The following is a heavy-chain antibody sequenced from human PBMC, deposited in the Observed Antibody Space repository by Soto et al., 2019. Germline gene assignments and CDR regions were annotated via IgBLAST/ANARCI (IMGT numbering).Heavy chain of an antibody. CDR3: ARGQRGVVVAPAALPSPLDD. CDR2: IIPILDIA. J-gene: IGHJ4*02. Sequence: ASVKVSCKTSGGTFNTYPISWVRQAPGQGLEWLGTIIPILDIANYAQKFQGRVTITADKSTSTAYMELSSLESEDTAVYYCARGQRGVVVAPAALPSPLDDWGQGTLVTVSS. CDR1: GGTFNTYP. D-gene: IGHD2-2*01. V-gene: IGHV1-69*04.